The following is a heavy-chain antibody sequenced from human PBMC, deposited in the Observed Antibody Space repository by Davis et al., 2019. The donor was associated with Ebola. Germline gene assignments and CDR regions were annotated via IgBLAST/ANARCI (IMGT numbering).Heavy chain of an antibody. V-gene: IGHV3-11*01. Sequence: GGSLRLSCAASGFTLSDYYMSWIRQAPGKVLEWVSSIMSSDTTIYYSDPVKGRFTVSRDNAKNSLYLQMNSLKTEDTAVYYCTTVRQIAGWFDPWGQGTLVTVSS. CDR3: TTVRQIAGWFDP. CDR2: IMSSDTTI. D-gene: IGHD6-13*01. J-gene: IGHJ5*02. CDR1: GFTLSDYY.